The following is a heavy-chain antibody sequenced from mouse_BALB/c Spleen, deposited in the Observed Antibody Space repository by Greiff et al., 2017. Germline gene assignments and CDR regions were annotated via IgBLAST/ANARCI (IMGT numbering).Heavy chain of an antibody. CDR1: GFTFSSFG. D-gene: IGHD1-2*01. V-gene: IGHV5-17*02. CDR3: ARSRLPFDY. CDR2: ISSGSSTI. J-gene: IGHJ2*01. Sequence: EVQLQESGGGLVQPGGSRKLSCAASGFTFSSFGMHWVRQAPEKGLEWVAYISSGSSTIYYADTVKGRFTISRDNPKNTLFLQMTSLRSEDTAMYYCARSRLPFDYWGQGTTLTVSS.